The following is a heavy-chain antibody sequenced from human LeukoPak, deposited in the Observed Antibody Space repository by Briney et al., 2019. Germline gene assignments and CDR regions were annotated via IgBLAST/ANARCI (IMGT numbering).Heavy chain of an antibody. Sequence: GGSLRLSCAVSGFTFRSYEMNWVRQAPGKGLEWVSYISSRGSTTYYADSVKGRFTISRDNAKNSMYLQMNSLRVDDTAVYYCARGDGYMDSSGFDCWGQGTLVTVSS. V-gene: IGHV3-48*03. D-gene: IGHD5-24*01. CDR3: ARGDGYMDSSGFDC. CDR2: ISSRGSTT. J-gene: IGHJ4*02. CDR1: GFTFRSYE.